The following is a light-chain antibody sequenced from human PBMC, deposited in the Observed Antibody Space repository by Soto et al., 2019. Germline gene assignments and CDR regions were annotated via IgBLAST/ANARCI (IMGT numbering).Light chain of an antibody. Sequence: EIVLTQSPGTLSLSPGERATLSCWASRSVSASYLAWYQQKPGQAPRLLIYGASSRATGFPDRFSGSGSGTDFTLTISRLEPEDSAVYYCQQYDTSATFGQGTKLEI. CDR2: GAS. CDR1: RSVSASY. CDR3: QQYDTSAT. J-gene: IGKJ2*01. V-gene: IGKV3-20*01.